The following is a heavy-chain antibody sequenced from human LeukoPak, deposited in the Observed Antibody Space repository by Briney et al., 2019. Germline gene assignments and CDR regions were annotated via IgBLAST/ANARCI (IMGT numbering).Heavy chain of an antibody. Sequence: GGSLRLSCAASGFTLNSYEMNWVRQAPGKGLEWVSYISSTGTIKYYTDSVKGRFTISRDNTRNSLYLLMNSLRAEDTAVYYCARTSYSGPGNFGMDVWGKGTTVTVSS. CDR1: GFTLNSYE. CDR2: ISSTGTIK. D-gene: IGHD3-10*01. CDR3: ARTSYSGPGNFGMDV. V-gene: IGHV3-48*03. J-gene: IGHJ6*04.